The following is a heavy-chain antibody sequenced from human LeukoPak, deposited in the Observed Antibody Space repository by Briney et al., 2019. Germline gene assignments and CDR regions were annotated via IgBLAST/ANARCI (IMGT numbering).Heavy chain of an antibody. CDR2: INWNGGST. CDR3: ARVTSDSSGFAYYFDF. CDR1: GFTFDDYG. D-gene: IGHD3-22*01. Sequence: GGSLRLSCAASGFTFDDYGMSWVRQAPGKGLEWVSGINWNGGSTSYADSVKGRFTISRDTAKNSLYLQMNSLRAEDTAVYYCARVTSDSSGFAYYFDFWGQGTLVTVSS. J-gene: IGHJ4*02. V-gene: IGHV3-20*04.